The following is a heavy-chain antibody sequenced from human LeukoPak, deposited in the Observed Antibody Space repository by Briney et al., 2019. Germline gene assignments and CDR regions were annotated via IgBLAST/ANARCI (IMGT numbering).Heavy chain of an antibody. CDR3: AKQWLVGS. D-gene: IGHD6-19*01. Sequence: QPGGSLRLSGAASGFTLSSHAMNWGRQAPGKGLEWVSAIDEGDGTTHYADSVKGRFTISRDDSKNTLYLQLNSLRVEDTAVYYCAKQWLVGSWGQGTLVTVSS. CDR2: IDEGDGTT. V-gene: IGHV3-23*01. CDR1: GFTLSSHA. J-gene: IGHJ4*02.